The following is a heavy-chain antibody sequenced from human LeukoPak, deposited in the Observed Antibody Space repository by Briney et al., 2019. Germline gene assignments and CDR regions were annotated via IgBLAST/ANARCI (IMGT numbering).Heavy chain of an antibody. D-gene: IGHD2-2*01. Sequence: GGSLRLSCAASGFTFSSYWMSWARQAPGKGLEWVANIKQDGSEKYYVDSVKGRFTISRDNAKNSLYLQMNSLRAEDTAVYYCARVVEVPAAQYYYYYYHMDVWGKGTTVTVSS. CDR1: GFTFSSYW. J-gene: IGHJ6*03. CDR2: IKQDGSEK. CDR3: ARVVEVPAAQYYYYYYHMDV. V-gene: IGHV3-7*01.